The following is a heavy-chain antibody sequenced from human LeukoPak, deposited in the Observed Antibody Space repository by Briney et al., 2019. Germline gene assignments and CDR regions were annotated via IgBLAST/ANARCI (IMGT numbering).Heavy chain of an antibody. CDR2: ISTSGST. CDR3: ARHNEGSGWYRSYIDL. J-gene: IGHJ2*01. V-gene: IGHV4-4*09. D-gene: IGHD6-19*01. CDR1: VVSLSSYY. Sequence: PSETLSLTCTVSVVSLSSYYCSWIRQPPGKGLEWIGYISTSGSTDYSPSLKSRVTISVDRSKNQCSLNLCSVTAADTPVYYCARHNEGSGWYRSYIDLWGRGTLVIVSS.